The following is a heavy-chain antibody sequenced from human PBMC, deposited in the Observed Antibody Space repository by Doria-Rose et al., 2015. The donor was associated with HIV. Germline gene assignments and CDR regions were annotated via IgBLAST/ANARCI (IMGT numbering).Heavy chain of an antibody. J-gene: IGHJ4*02. CDR2: IFSDDGR. V-gene: IGHV2-26*01. CDR3: ARIKSSRWYHKYYFDF. CDR1: GVSLSSPGMG. Sequence: ESGPVLVKPTETLTLTCTVSGVSLSSPGMGVSWIRQPPGKALEWLANIFSDDGRSYKASLKSRLSISRGTSKSHVVLTMTDMDPVDTATYYCARIKSSRWYHKYYFDFWGRGTLVIVSA. D-gene: IGHD6-13*01.